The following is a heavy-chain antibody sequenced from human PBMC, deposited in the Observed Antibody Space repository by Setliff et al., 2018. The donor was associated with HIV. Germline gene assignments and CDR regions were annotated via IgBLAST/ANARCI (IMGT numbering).Heavy chain of an antibody. CDR2: IRNKKNGGTT. CDR3: TTDLGSGRFSWNNN. V-gene: IGHV3-15*01. J-gene: IGHJ4*02. Sequence: GGSLRLSCAAAGFTFSNAWMTWVRQAPGKGLEWVARIRNKKNGGTTYYAAPVEGRFTILRDDSKNTLSLQMNSLKTEDTAIYYCTTDLGSGRFSWNNNWGQGTLVTVSS. D-gene: IGHD1-26*01. CDR1: GFTFSNAW.